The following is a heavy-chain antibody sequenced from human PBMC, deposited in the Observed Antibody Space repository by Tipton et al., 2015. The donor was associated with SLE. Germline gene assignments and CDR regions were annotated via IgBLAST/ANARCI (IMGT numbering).Heavy chain of an antibody. CDR3: ARPVPASAAGSSYYFDY. Sequence: QSGAEVKKPGESLKISCKVSGYSFTSYWIGWVRQMPGKGLEWMGIIYPGDSDSRYSPSFQGQVTISADTSISTAYLQWSSLKASDTAMYYCARPVPASAAGSSYYFDYWGQGTLVTVSS. J-gene: IGHJ4*02. CDR2: IYPGDSDS. CDR1: GYSFTSYW. D-gene: IGHD6-13*01. V-gene: IGHV5-51*01.